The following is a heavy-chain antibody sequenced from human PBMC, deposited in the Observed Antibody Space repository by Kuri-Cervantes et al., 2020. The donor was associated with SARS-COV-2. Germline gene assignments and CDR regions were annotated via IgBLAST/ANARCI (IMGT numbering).Heavy chain of an antibody. J-gene: IGHJ3*02. D-gene: IGHD2-15*01. CDR1: GFTSSAYT. CDR2: ISGSGSYV. V-gene: IGHV3-21*01. CDR3: ACSQDDLLVDAFDI. Sequence: GGSLRLSCEATGFTSSAYTMNWVRRGPGKALQWVSSISGSGSYVYYADSVKGRFTISRDSAKNSVYLQMNSLRAEDTAVYYCACSQDDLLVDAFDIWGQGTMVTVSS.